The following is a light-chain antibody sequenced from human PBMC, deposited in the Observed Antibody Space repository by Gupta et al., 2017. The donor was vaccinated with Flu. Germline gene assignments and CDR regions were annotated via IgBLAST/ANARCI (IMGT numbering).Light chain of an antibody. V-gene: IGLV1-47*01. CDR1: SSKIGSSF. CDR3: AAWDDSLSGLV. CDR2: ANN. J-gene: IGLJ3*02. Sequence: GTPGQRVTISCSGSSSKIGSSFVYWYQQLPGTAPKLLIYANNQRPSGVPDRFSGSKSGTSASLAISGLRSEDEADYYCAAWDDSLSGLVFGGGTKLTVL.